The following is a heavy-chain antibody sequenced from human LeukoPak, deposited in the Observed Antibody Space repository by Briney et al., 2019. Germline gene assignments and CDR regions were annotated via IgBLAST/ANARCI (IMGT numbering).Heavy chain of an antibody. Sequence: SVKVSCKASGGTFSSYAISWVRQAPGQGLEWMGGIIPIFGIANYAQKFQGRVTITADKSTSTAYMELSSLRSEDTAVYYCARSYRRYGSGSYSHDYYYGMDVWGQGTTVTVSS. CDR3: ARSYRRYGSGSYSHDYYYGMDV. CDR1: GGTFSSYA. J-gene: IGHJ6*02. CDR2: IIPIFGIA. V-gene: IGHV1-69*10. D-gene: IGHD3-10*01.